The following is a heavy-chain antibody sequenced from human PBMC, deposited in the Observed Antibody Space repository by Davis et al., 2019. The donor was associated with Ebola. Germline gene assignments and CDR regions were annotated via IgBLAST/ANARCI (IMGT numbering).Heavy chain of an antibody. CDR2: IDWDDDK. J-gene: IGHJ6*02. D-gene: IGHD5-18*01. CDR1: GFSLRTSGMC. Sequence: SGPTLVKPTQTLTLTCTFSGFSLRTSGMCVSWIRQPPGKALEWLALIDWDDDKYYSTSLKTRLTISKDTSKNQVVLTMTNMDPVDTATYYCARLIRGYSYGYGMDVWGQGTTVTVSS. CDR3: ARLIRGYSYGYGMDV. V-gene: IGHV2-70*01.